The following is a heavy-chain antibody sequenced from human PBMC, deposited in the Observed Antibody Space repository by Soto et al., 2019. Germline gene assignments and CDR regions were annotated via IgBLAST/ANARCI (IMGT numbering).Heavy chain of an antibody. CDR1: AGSANGHY. Sequence: PSETLSPTCPLYAGSANGHYSNCSRQPPGKGLEWIGAINPTGGTHYNTSLKSRVTMSVDTSKEQPSLRLRSVTAADTAIFYCPARISLFQLMVPPFDSWGQGTQVTVSS. J-gene: IGHJ5*01. CDR2: INPTGGT. V-gene: IGHV4-34*01. D-gene: IGHD3-10*01. CDR3: PARISLFQLMVPPFDS.